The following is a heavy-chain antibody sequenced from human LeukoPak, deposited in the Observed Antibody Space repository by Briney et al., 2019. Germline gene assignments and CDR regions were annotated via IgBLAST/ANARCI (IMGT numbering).Heavy chain of an antibody. CDR3: AKFNTDPGHALDI. CDR1: GFPISHYW. D-gene: IGHD2-2*02. V-gene: IGHV3-7*01. Sequence: GGSLNLSCAASGFPISHYWMSWVRQAPGKGLEWVANIKQDGSEKYYAESVKGRVTISRDNAENSLYLQMNSLRAEDTAVYYCAKFNTDPGHALDIWGQGTMVTVSS. J-gene: IGHJ3*02. CDR2: IKQDGSEK.